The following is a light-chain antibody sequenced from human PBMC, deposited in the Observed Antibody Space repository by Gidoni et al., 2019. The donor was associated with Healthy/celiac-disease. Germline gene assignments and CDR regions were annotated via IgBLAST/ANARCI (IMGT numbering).Light chain of an antibody. CDR1: ISDVGGYHY. CDR3: SSYAGSNNLV. J-gene: IGLJ2*01. Sequence: QSALTQPPSASGSPGQSVPISCTGTISDVGGYHYVSWYQQHPGKAPKLMIYEVSKRPSGVPDRFSGSKSGNTASLTVSGLQAEDEADYYCSSYAGSNNLVFGGGTKLTVL. V-gene: IGLV2-8*01. CDR2: EVS.